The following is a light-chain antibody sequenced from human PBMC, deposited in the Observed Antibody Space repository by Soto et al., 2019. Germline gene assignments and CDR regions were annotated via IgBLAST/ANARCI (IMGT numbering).Light chain of an antibody. V-gene: IGKV1-27*01. CDR1: QGISNA. J-gene: IGKJ3*01. Sequence: DIQMTQSPSSLSTSIGDRVTITCRASQGISNALAWYQQRPGKVPKLLIYAAFTLQSGVRSRFSGSGSGTEFTLTISSLQPEDVSTYYCQKYNTVPFSFGPGTKVDI. CDR3: QKYNTVPFS. CDR2: AAF.